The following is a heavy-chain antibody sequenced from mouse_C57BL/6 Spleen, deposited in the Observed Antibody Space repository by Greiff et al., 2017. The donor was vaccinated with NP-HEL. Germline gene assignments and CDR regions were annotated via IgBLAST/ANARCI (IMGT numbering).Heavy chain of an antibody. CDR3: ARRVFYGSSYWYFDV. Sequence: VQLQQPGAELVRSGAAGKRAGPASFSPFPLSFLPFFPPIPIQGLEWIGNIDPSDSETHYNQKFKDKATLTVDKSSSTAYMQLSSLTSEDSAVYYCARRVFYGSSYWYFDVWGTGTTVTVSS. D-gene: IGHD1-1*01. V-gene: IGHV1-52*01. CDR1: FSPFPLSF. CDR2: IDPSDSET. J-gene: IGHJ1*03.